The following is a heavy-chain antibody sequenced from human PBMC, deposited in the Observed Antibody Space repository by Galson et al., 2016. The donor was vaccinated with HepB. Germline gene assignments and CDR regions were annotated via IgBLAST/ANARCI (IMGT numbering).Heavy chain of an antibody. CDR1: GYIFSNYW. CDR3: ARALNDYYYMDV. CDR2: IYPGDSDI. Sequence: QSGAEVKKPGESLEISCKGSGYIFSNYWIVWVRQVAGKGLEWMGIIYPGDSDIRYSPSFQGLVTISADKSIDTAYLGWSSLKASDTAMYYCARALNDYYYMDVWGNGTTVTVSS. J-gene: IGHJ6*03. V-gene: IGHV5-51*01.